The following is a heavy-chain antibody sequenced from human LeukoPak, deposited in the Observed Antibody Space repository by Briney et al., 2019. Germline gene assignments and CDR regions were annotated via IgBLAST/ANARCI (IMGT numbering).Heavy chain of an antibody. CDR1: GFTFSSYS. Sequence: GGSLRLSCAASGFTFSSYSMNWVLQAPGKGLEWVSSISSSSSYIYYADSVKGRFTISRDNAKNSLYLQMNSLRAEDTAVYYCATFWSGYYKGFDYWGQGTLVTVSS. D-gene: IGHD3-3*01. CDR3: ATFWSGYYKGFDY. CDR2: ISSSSSYI. V-gene: IGHV3-21*01. J-gene: IGHJ4*02.